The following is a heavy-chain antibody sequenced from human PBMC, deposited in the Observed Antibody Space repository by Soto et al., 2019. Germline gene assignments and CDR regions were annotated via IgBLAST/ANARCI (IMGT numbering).Heavy chain of an antibody. CDR2: IYPSDSDT. D-gene: IGHD3-3*01. J-gene: IGHJ4*02. V-gene: IGHV5-51*01. CDR1: GYNFAGYW. Sequence: GESREIACTGSGYNFAGYWIAWVRQMPGKGLELMGIIYPSDSDTRYRPSFQGQVAISAXXXIXXXHXQXXXLXASDTAMYYCAIGGVSTRTFDYWGQGTPVTVSS. CDR3: AIGGVSTRTFDY.